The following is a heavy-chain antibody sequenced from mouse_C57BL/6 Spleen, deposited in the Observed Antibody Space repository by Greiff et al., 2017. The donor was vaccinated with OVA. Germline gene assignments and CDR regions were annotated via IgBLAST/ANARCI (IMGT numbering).Heavy chain of an antibody. CDR2: IYPGDGDT. CDR3: ARSLREGTWFAY. V-gene: IGHV1-80*01. D-gene: IGHD1-1*01. Sequence: VQLQQSGAELVKPGASVKISYKASGYAFSSYWMNWVKQRPGKGLEWIGQIYPGDGDTNYNGKFKGKATLTADKSSSTAYMQLSSLTSEDSAVYFCARSLREGTWFAYWGQGTLVTVSA. CDR1: GYAFSSYW. J-gene: IGHJ3*01.